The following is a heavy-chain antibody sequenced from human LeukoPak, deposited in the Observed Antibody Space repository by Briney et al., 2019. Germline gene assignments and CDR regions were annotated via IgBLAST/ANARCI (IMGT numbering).Heavy chain of an antibody. D-gene: IGHD2-15*01. Sequence: GASVKVSCKASGYTFTSYDINWVRQATGQGLEWMGWMNPNSGNTGYAQKFQGRVTMTRNTSISTAYMELSSLRSEDTAVYYCARALRWCSGGSCYRYYFDYRGQGTLGTVSS. V-gene: IGHV1-8*01. CDR3: ARALRWCSGGSCYRYYFDY. CDR2: MNPNSGNT. CDR1: GYTFTSYD. J-gene: IGHJ4*02.